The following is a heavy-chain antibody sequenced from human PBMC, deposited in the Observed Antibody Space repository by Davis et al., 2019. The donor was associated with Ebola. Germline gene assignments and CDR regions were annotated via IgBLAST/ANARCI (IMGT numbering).Heavy chain of an antibody. CDR3: ARGGYIVVVPAAITDYYYYMGV. J-gene: IGHJ6*03. CDR1: GGTFSSYA. Sequence: SVKVSCKASGGTFSSYAISWVRQAPGQGLEWMGGIIPIFGTANYAQKFQGRVTITADESTSTAYMELSSLRSEDTAVYYCARGGYIVVVPAAITDYYYYMGVWGKGTTVTVSS. CDR2: IIPIFGTA. D-gene: IGHD2-2*02. V-gene: IGHV1-69*13.